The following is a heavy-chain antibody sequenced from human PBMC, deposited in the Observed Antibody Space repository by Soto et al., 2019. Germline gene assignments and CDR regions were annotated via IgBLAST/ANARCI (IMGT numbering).Heavy chain of an antibody. J-gene: IGHJ5*02. CDR1: GGSISSSSYY. D-gene: IGHD3-3*01. CDR3: ARGQRFSDWFDP. CDR2: IYYSGGT. Sequence: PSETLSLTCTVSGGSISSSSYYWGWIRQPPGKGLEWIGSIYYSGGTYYNPSLKSRVTISVDTSKNQFSLRLESVTAADTAVYYCARGQRFSDWFDPWGQGTLVTVSS. V-gene: IGHV4-39*07.